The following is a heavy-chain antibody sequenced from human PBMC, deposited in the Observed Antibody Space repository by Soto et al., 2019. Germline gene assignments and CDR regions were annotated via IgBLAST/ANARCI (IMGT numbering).Heavy chain of an antibody. Sequence: LRLSCAASGFTFSSYAMSWVRQAPGKGLEWVSAISGSVGSTYYADCVKGRFTISRDNSKNTLYLQMNSLRAEDTAVYYCAKVQETVSYYFDYWGQGTLVTVSS. V-gene: IGHV3-23*01. D-gene: IGHD4-17*01. CDR1: GFTFSSYA. CDR2: ISGSVGST. J-gene: IGHJ4*02. CDR3: AKVQETVSYYFDY.